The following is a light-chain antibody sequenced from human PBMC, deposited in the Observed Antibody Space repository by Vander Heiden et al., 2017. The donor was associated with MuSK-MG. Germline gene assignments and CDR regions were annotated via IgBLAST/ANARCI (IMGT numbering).Light chain of an antibody. J-gene: IGLJ3*02. CDR3: QSDDSSRSGPWV. CDR1: SSHLGPGYD. CDR2: GND. V-gene: IGLV1-40*01. Sequence: SVLTPPPSVSGDAGQRVTSSCTWGSSHLGPGYDVHWSQQLPGPAPKLLIFGNDNRLFGGPDRVSAANSDTSASPASTGLQAEDEADYYCQSDDSSRSGPWVFGGGTKLTVL.